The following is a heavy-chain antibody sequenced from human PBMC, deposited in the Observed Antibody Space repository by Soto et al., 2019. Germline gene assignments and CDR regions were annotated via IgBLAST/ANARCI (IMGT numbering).Heavy chain of an antibody. D-gene: IGHD6-6*01. Sequence: EVQLVESGGGLVKPGGSLRLSCAASGFTFSSYSMNWVRQAPGKGLEWVSSISSSSSYIYYADSVKGRFTISRDNAKNSLYLQMNSLRDEDTAVYYCAREREGSSSPYYYYYGMDVWGQGTTVTVSS. CDR2: ISSSSSYI. CDR1: GFTFSSYS. CDR3: AREREGSSSPYYYYYGMDV. J-gene: IGHJ6*02. V-gene: IGHV3-21*01.